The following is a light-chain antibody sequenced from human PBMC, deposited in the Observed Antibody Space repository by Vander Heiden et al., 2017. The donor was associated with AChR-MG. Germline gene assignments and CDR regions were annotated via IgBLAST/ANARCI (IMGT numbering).Light chain of an antibody. V-gene: IGKV3-11*01. J-gene: IGKJ4*01. CDR3: QHRGNWPPLT. CDR1: QSVSNN. Sequence: EIVMTQFPATLSVSPGERATLSCRASQSVSNNLAWYQQKPCQAPRLLIYDASSRVTGIPARFSGSGYGTDFTLTISSLEPEDFAVYYCQHRGNWPPLTFGGGTKVERK. CDR2: DAS.